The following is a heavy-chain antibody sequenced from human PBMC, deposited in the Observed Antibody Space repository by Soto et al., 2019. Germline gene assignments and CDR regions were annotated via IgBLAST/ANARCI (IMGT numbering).Heavy chain of an antibody. D-gene: IGHD3-10*01. Sequence: SLRLSCVASGFPFGSRAMSWVRQAPGEGLQWVATITDNGGDAKYADTVRGRFVISRDNSKKTLYLQMTSLTAEDAAMYFCARGSTESYPGSRIFDFWGRGTLVTGS. CDR3: ARGSTESYPGSRIFDF. J-gene: IGHJ4*02. CDR2: ITDNGGDA. V-gene: IGHV3-23*01. CDR1: GFPFGSRA.